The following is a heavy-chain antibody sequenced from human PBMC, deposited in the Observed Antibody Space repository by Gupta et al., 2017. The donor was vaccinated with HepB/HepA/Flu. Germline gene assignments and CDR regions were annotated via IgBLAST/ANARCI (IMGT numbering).Heavy chain of an antibody. Sequence: QVQLQVSGPGLVQPSETLSLTCTVSGGSISDYSWSWIRQPPGKGLEWIAHIHHYSGSTNYNPSLKSRVTISADTSKNQFSLNLNSVTAADTALYYCARRGSSVGGNWFDPWGKGTLVTVSS. CDR2: IHHYSGST. J-gene: IGHJ5*02. D-gene: IGHD3-16*01. CDR1: GGSISDYS. CDR3: ARRGSSVGGNWFDP. V-gene: IGHV4-59*08.